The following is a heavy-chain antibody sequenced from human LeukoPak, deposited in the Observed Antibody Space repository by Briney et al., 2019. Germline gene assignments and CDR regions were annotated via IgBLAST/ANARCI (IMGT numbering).Heavy chain of an antibody. CDR1: GGSFSGYY. V-gene: IGHV4-34*01. J-gene: IGHJ6*03. Sequence: SETLSLTCAVYGGSFSGYYWSWIRQPPGKGLEWIGEINHSGSTNYNPSLKSRVTISVDTSKNQFSLKLSSVTPEDTAVYYCARDRYDSSGYYYGYYYYYMDVWGKGTTVTVSS. D-gene: IGHD3-22*01. CDR2: INHSGST. CDR3: ARDRYDSSGYYYGYYYYYMDV.